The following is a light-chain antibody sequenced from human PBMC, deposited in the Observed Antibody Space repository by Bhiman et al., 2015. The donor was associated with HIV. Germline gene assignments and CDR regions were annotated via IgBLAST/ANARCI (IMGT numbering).Light chain of an antibody. J-gene: IGLJ2*01. V-gene: IGLV3-21*04. CDR2: YDS. CDR1: DFLNKN. CDR3: QVWHSSSDHVV. Sequence: GPGKTARITCEGDDFLNKNVHWYQQRPGQAPALVIFYDSDRPSGIPERFLWLQLWEDGHPDHRQGQVGDEAEYYCQVWHSSSDHVVFGGGTKLTVL.